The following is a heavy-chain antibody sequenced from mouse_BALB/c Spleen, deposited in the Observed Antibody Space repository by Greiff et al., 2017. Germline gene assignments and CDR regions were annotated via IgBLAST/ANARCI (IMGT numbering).Heavy chain of an antibody. CDR1: GFDFSRYW. D-gene: IGHD1-1*01. CDR3: ARQTTVVEWYFDV. CDR2: INPDSSTI. V-gene: IGHV4-1*02. J-gene: IGHJ1*01. Sequence: EVKLMESGGGLVQPGGSLKLSCAASGFDFSRYWMSWVRQAPGKGLEWIGEINPDSSTINYTPSLKDKVIISRDNAKSTLYRQMSKVRSEDTALYYCARQTTVVEWYFDVWGAGTTVTVSS.